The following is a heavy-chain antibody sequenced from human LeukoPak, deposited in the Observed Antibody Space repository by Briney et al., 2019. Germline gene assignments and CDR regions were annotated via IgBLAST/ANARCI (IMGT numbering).Heavy chain of an antibody. CDR2: IYTSGST. CDR3: ARDGVVRGPTAGWFDP. CDR1: GGSISSYY. J-gene: IGHJ5*02. V-gene: IGHV4-4*07. Sequence: SETLSLTCTVSGGSISSYYWGWIRQPAGKGLEWIGRIYTSGSTNYNPSLKSRVTMSVDTSKNQFSLKLSSVTAADTAVYYCARDGVVRGPTAGWFDPWGQGTLVTVSS. D-gene: IGHD3-10*01.